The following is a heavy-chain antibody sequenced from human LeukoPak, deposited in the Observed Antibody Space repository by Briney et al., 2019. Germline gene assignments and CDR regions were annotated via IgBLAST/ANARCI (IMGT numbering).Heavy chain of an antibody. CDR2: IYSGGTN. D-gene: IGHD3-16*01. CDR1: GGSISSYY. CDR3: ARDVFGADSAFDI. Sequence: PSETLSLTCTVSGGSISSYYWSWIRQPAGKGLEWVGRIYSGGTNKYNSSLERRVIILINTTKKQISLKLSTRTAADTAVYYCARDVFGADSAFDIWGQGTMVTVS. V-gene: IGHV4-4*07. J-gene: IGHJ3*02.